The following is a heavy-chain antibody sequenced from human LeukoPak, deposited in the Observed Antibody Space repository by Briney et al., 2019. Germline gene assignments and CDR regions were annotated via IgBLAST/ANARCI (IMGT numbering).Heavy chain of an antibody. J-gene: IGHJ4*02. V-gene: IGHV4-39*07. CDR1: GGSISSSSYY. CDR3: ARIPTVTFFDY. D-gene: IGHD4-17*01. Sequence: SETLSLTCTVSGGSISSSSYYWGWIRQPPREGLEWIGNIYYSGDTYYNPSLRSRVTISLDTSKNQFSLKLPSVTAADTAVYYCARIPTVTFFDYWGQGTLVTVSS. CDR2: IYYSGDT.